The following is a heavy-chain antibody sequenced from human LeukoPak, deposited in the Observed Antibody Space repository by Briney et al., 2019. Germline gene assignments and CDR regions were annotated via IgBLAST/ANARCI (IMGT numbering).Heavy chain of an antibody. Sequence: PGGSLRLSCAASGFTFSSYDMHWVRQATGKGLEWVSAIGTAGDTYYPGSVKGRFTISRENAKNSLYLQMNSLRAGDTAVYYCARGQSRIAVAAEAFDIWGQETMVTVSS. D-gene: IGHD6-19*01. CDR1: GFTFSSYD. V-gene: IGHV3-13*01. CDR2: IGTAGDT. CDR3: ARGQSRIAVAAEAFDI. J-gene: IGHJ3*02.